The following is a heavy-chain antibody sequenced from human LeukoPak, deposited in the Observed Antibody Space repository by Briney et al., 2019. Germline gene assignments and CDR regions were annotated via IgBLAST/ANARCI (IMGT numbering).Heavy chain of an antibody. V-gene: IGHV1-69*01. D-gene: IGHD2-15*01. J-gene: IGHJ6*03. CDR2: IIPIFGTA. CDR3: ARGEGYCSGGSCIYYYYYMDV. CDR1: GGTFSSYA. Sequence: GASVKVSCKASGGTFSSYAISWVRQAPGQGLEWMGGIIPIFGTANYAQKFQGRVTITADESTSTAYMELSSLRSEDTAVYYCARGEGYCSGGSCIYYYYYMDVWGKGTTVTISS.